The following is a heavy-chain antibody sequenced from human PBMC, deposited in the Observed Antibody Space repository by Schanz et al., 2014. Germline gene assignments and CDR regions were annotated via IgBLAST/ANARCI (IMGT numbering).Heavy chain of an antibody. V-gene: IGHV3-48*04. J-gene: IGHJ4*02. CDR3: ARDGVAATTDFEY. CDR1: GFTFRDYS. D-gene: IGHD1-1*01. Sequence: EVQLVESGGGLVQPGGSLRLSCEASGFTFRDYSMNWVRQAPGKGPEWISYISSYSTIHYADSVKGRFTISRDNAKSPLHLKMTRLRADDTAVYYCARDGVAATTDFEYWGQGALVTVSS. CDR2: ISSYSTI.